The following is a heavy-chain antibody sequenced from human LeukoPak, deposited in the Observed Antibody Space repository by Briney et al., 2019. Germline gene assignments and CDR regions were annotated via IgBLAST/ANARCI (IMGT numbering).Heavy chain of an antibody. CDR3: ARDTATAVASNGGMASDY. D-gene: IGHD6-19*01. J-gene: IGHJ4*02. V-gene: IGHV3-30*02. Sequence: PGGSLRLSCAASGFIFSNYGIHWVRQAPGKGLEWVAFIRYDGGIEYSADSVRGRFTISRDNSKNTLYLQMNSLRAEDTAVYYCARDTATAVASNGGMASDYWGQGTLVTVSS. CDR1: GFIFSNYG. CDR2: IRYDGGIE.